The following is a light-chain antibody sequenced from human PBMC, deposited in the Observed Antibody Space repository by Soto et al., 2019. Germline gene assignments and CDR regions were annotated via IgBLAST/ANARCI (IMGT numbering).Light chain of an antibody. CDR1: NRDVGGYNY. Sequence: QSVLTQPASVSGSPGQSITISCTGTNRDVGGYNYVSWYQQHPGKAPKFMIYDVSSRPSGVSDRFSGSKSGNTASLTISGLQAEDEADYYCSSYTTSNTRQIVFGTRTKVTVL. J-gene: IGLJ1*01. V-gene: IGLV2-14*01. CDR2: DVS. CDR3: SSYTTSNTRQIV.